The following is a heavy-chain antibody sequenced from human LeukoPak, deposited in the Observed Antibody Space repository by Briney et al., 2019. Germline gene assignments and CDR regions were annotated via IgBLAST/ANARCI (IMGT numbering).Heavy chain of an antibody. CDR1: GGSISSSSYY. V-gene: IGHV4-39*01. CDR2: IYYSGST. J-gene: IGHJ4*02. D-gene: IGHD2-15*01. CDR3: ARLGDIPHFDY. Sequence: SSETLSLTCTVSGGSISSSSYYWGWIRQPPGKRLEWIGSIYYSGSTYYNPSLKSRVTISVDTSKNQFSLKLSSVTAADTAVYYCARLGDIPHFDYWGQGTLVTVSS.